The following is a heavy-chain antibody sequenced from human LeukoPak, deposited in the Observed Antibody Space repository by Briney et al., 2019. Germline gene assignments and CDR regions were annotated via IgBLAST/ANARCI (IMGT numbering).Heavy chain of an antibody. J-gene: IGHJ3*02. CDR1: GGSISCYY. CDR2: IYYSGST. D-gene: IGHD6-6*01. Sequence: SETLSLTCTVSGGSISCYYWSWIRQPPGKGLEWIGYIYYSGSTNYNPSLKSRVTISVDTSKNQFSLKLSSVTAADTAVYYCARENSSSPETDVFDIWGQGTMVTVSS. V-gene: IGHV4-59*12. CDR3: ARENSSSPETDVFDI.